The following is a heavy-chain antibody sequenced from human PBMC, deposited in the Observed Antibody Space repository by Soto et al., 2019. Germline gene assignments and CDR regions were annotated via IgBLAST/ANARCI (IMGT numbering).Heavy chain of an antibody. D-gene: IGHD3-22*01. CDR3: ARLDSSGPEAPFDY. J-gene: IGHJ4*02. Sequence: SGGSLRLSCAASGFTFSSYGMHWVRQAPGKGLEWVAVIWYDGSNKYYADSVKGRFTISRDNSKNTLYLQMNSLRAEDTAVYYCARLDSSGPEAPFDYWGQGTLVTVSS. CDR2: IWYDGSNK. CDR1: GFTFSSYG. V-gene: IGHV3-33*01.